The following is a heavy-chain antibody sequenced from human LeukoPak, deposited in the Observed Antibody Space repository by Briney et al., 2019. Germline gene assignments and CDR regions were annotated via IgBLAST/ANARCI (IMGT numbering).Heavy chain of an antibody. D-gene: IGHD1-14*01. CDR2: IKSKTDGGTT. V-gene: IGHV3-15*01. J-gene: IGHJ6*02. Sequence: GGSLRLSCAASGFTFSNAWMSWVRQAPGKGLEWVGRIKSKTDGGTTDYAAHVKGRFTISRDDSKNTLYLQMNSLKTEDTAVYYCTTDPGIHYYYGMDVWGQGTTVTVSS. CDR3: TTDPGIHYYYGMDV. CDR1: GFTFSNAW.